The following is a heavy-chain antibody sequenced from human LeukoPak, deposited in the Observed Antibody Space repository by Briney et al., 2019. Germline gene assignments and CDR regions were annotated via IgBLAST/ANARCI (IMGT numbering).Heavy chain of an antibody. D-gene: IGHD4-11*01. CDR2: IYYSGST. Sequence: SETLSLTCTVSGGSISSSSYYWGWIRQPPGKGLEWIGSIYYSGSTYYNPSLKSRVTISVDTSKNLFSLKLSSVTAADTAVYYCARRGTVTTERFDYWGQGTLVTVSS. V-gene: IGHV4-39*01. J-gene: IGHJ4*02. CDR3: ARRGTVTTERFDY. CDR1: GGSISSSSYY.